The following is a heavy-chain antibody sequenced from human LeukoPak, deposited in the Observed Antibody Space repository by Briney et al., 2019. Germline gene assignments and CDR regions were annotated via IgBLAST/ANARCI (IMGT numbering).Heavy chain of an antibody. V-gene: IGHV3-7*03. J-gene: IGHJ4*02. CDR1: GFTFSSYW. CDR2: IKQDGSEK. D-gene: IGHD2-15*01. CDR3: AKEVVAARPFDY. Sequence: PGGSLRLSCAASGFTFSSYWMSWVRQAPGKGLEWVANIKQDGSEKYHVDSVKGRFTISRDNSKNTLYLQMNSLRAEDTAVYYCAKEVVAARPFDYWGQGTLVTVSS.